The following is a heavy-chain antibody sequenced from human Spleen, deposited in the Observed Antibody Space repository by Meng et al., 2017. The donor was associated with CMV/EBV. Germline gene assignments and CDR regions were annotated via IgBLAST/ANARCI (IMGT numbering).Heavy chain of an antibody. CDR3: ARGGHSSSWYSNYYYYGMDV. D-gene: IGHD6-13*01. J-gene: IGHJ6*02. CDR2: INPYGGGT. V-gene: IGHV1-46*01. CDR1: GYSFSSYY. Sequence: ASVKVSCKASGYSFSSYYMHWVRQAPGQGLEWMGTINPYGGGTIYAQKFQDRVTMTRNTSISTAYMELSSLRSEDTAVYYCARGGHSSSWYSNYYYYGMDVWGQGTTVTVSS.